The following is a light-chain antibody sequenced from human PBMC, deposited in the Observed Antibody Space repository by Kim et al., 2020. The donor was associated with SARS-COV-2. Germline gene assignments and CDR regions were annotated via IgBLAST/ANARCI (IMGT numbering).Light chain of an antibody. CDR1: QSVSSY. CDR3: QQRSLT. Sequence: EIVLTQSPATLSLSPGERATLSCRASQSVSSYLAWYQQKPGQAPRLLIYDASNRATGIPARFSGSGSGTDFTLTISSLEPEDFAVYYCQQRSLTFGGGTKLEIK. J-gene: IGKJ4*01. CDR2: DAS. V-gene: IGKV3-11*01.